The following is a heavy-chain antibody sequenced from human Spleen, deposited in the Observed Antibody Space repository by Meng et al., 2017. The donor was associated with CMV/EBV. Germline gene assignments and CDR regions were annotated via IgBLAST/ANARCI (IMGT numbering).Heavy chain of an antibody. D-gene: IGHD2-15*01. CDR3: VRVLEDVVVVVPNYYYGMDA. CDR2: ISSSSSYR. J-gene: IGHJ6*01. V-gene: IGHV3-21*04. Sequence: GGSLRLSCAASGFTFSSYTMIWVRQSPGRGRGWVASISSSSSYRFYIDSVKGRFTISRDNVKKSVYLQMNSLRVEDTGIYYCVRVLEDVVVVVPNYYYGMDAWGQGTAVTVSS. CDR1: GFTFSSYT.